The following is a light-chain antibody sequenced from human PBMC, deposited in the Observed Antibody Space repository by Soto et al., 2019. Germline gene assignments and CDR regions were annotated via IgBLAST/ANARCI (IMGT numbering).Light chain of an antibody. V-gene: IGKV3-15*01. CDR3: QQYNRWPLT. CDR2: TAS. Sequence: EIVLTQSPGTVSLSPGERATLSCRASQSVSSSSLAWYQQRPGQAPRLLIFTASTRATGISGSFSGSGSGTEFTLTISSLQSEDFAVYYCQQYNRWPLTFGGGTKVDIK. CDR1: QSVSSSS. J-gene: IGKJ4*01.